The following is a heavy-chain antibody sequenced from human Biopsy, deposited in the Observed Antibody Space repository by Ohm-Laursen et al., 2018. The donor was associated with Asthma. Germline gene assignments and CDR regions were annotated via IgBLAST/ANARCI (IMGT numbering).Heavy chain of an antibody. J-gene: IGHJ5*02. CDR2: IDQSGYT. CDR1: GGYLTGHY. D-gene: IGHD1-20*01. CDR3: ARAAITGIRGWFDP. Sequence: PSETLSLTCTVYGGYLTGHYWNWIRQPPGKGLEWIGEIDQSGYTNYNPSLKSRVTISADTSKNQFHLNLISVTAADTAVYFCARAAITGIRGWFDPWGQGTQVTVSS. V-gene: IGHV4-34*01.